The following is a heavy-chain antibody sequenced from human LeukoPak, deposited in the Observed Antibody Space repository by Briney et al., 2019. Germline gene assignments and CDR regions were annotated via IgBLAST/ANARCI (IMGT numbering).Heavy chain of an antibody. Sequence: GGSLRLSCAASGFTFSSYAMSWVRQAPGKGLEWVSGISGRSGSTYYADSVKGRFTISRDNSKNTLYLQVNSLRAEDTAVYYCAKGARLGELSYCDYWGQGTLVTVSS. J-gene: IGHJ4*02. CDR3: AKGARLGELSYCDY. V-gene: IGHV3-23*01. CDR2: ISGRSGST. CDR1: GFTFSSYA. D-gene: IGHD3-16*02.